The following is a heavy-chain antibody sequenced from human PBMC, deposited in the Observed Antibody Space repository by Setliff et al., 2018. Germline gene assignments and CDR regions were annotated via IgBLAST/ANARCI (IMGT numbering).Heavy chain of an antibody. CDR3: ARGGWYSSSWYWYYDSSGYYLFDY. D-gene: IGHD3-22*01. J-gene: IGHJ4*02. V-gene: IGHV4-61*02. CDR1: GGSISSGSYY. Sequence: SETLSLTCTVSGGSISSGSYYWSWIRQPAGKGLEWIGRIYTSGSTNYNPSLRCRVTISVDTSKNQFSLKLSSVTAADTAVYYCARGGWYSSSWYWYYDSSGYYLFDYWGQGTLVTVS. CDR2: IYTSGST.